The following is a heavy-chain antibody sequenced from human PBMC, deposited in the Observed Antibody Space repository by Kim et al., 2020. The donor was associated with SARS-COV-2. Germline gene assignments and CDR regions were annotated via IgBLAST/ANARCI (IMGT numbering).Heavy chain of an antibody. D-gene: IGHD2-2*02. Sequence: GWSLRLSCAASGFTFSSYSMNWVRQAPGKGLEWVSYISSSSSTIYYADSVKGRFTISRDNAKNSLYLQMNSLRDEDTAVYYCARGDIVVVPAAIGRVGYYGMDVWGQGTTVTVSS. V-gene: IGHV3-48*02. CDR2: ISSSSSTI. J-gene: IGHJ6*02. CDR1: GFTFSSYS. CDR3: ARGDIVVVPAAIGRVGYYGMDV.